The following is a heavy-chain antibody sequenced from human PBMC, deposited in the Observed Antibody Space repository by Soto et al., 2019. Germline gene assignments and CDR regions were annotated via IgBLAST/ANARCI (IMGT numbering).Heavy chain of an antibody. V-gene: IGHV3-30-3*01. CDR2: ISYDGSNK. D-gene: IGHD5-18*01. Sequence: PGGSLRLSCAASGFTFSSFAMHWVRQAPGKGLEWVAFISYDGSNKYYADSVKGRFTISRDNSKNTLYLQMNSLRAEDTAVYYCAKDLDLRGYSYGFPYYYYYGMDVWGQGTTVTVSS. CDR3: AKDLDLRGYSYGFPYYYYYGMDV. J-gene: IGHJ6*02. CDR1: GFTFSSFA.